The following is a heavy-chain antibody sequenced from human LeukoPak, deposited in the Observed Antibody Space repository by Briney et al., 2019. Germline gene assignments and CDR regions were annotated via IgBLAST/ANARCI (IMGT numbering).Heavy chain of an antibody. CDR3: AKHSGSYFVYYFDY. V-gene: IGHV3-23*01. J-gene: IGHJ4*02. CDR2: ISGSGYNT. D-gene: IGHD1-26*01. Sequence: PGGSLRLSCGVSGFTFSSYGMSWVRQAPGKGLEWVSVISGSGYNTDYADSVKSRFTISRDNYRLYLQMNSLRPGDTAVYYCAKHSGSYFVYYFDYWGQGTLVTVSS. CDR1: GFTFSSYG.